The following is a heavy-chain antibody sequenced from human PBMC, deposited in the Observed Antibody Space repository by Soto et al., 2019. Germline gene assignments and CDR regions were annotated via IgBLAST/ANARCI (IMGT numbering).Heavy chain of an antibody. CDR3: AKASIAAAGPTTSFFDY. CDR1: GFTFSSYA. D-gene: IGHD6-13*01. V-gene: IGHV3-23*01. J-gene: IGHJ4*02. Sequence: GGSLRLSCAASGFTFSSYAMSWVRQAPGKGLEWVSAISGSGGRTYYADSVKGRFTISRDNSKNTLYLQMNSLRAEDTAVYYCAKASIAAAGPTTSFFDYWGQGTLVTV. CDR2: ISGSGGRT.